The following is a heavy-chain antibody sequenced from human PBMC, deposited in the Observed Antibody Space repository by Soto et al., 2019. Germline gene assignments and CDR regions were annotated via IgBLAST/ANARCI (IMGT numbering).Heavy chain of an antibody. CDR3: TRRPPRIAAAGTNFDY. D-gene: IGHD6-13*01. CDR1: GFTFGDYA. V-gene: IGHV3-49*03. Sequence: GVLRLSCTASGFTFGDYAMSWFRQAPGKGLEWVGFIRSKAYGGKTEYAASVKGRFTISRDDSKSIAYLQMNSLKTEDTAVYYCTRRPPRIAAAGTNFDYWGQGTLVTVSS. J-gene: IGHJ4*02. CDR2: IRSKAYGGKT.